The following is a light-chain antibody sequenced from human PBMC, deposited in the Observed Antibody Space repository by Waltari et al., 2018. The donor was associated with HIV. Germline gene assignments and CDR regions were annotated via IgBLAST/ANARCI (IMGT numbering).Light chain of an antibody. V-gene: IGLV1-47*01. CDR1: GSNIGTYP. CDR2: MKD. CDR3: AVRYDSLGVAV. Sequence: QSVVTQPPSASGTPGQRVTISCSGSGSNIGTYPVNWYQHFPRTAPKLLIYMKDQRPSGVPGRFSGSQSGASAALAIRWLQDDGEADNYCAVRYDSLGVAVFGGGTKLTVL. J-gene: IGLJ2*01.